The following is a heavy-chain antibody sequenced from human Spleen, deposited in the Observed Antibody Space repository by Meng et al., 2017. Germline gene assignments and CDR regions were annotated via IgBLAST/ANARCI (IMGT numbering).Heavy chain of an antibody. D-gene: IGHD3-16*01. CDR2: INPRSGVT. J-gene: IGHJ4*02. CDR3: ARDGGGGRYYFDN. Sequence: QRVPFGSELKNPGASGNVSCTVPGYTFIAYYLHWVRQAPGQGLEWMGWINPRSGVTKYSQKFQGRVTMTRDTSISAAYMELTRLRSDDTAVYYCARDGGGGRYYFDNWGQGTLVTVSS. CDR1: GYTFIAYY. V-gene: IGHV1-2*02.